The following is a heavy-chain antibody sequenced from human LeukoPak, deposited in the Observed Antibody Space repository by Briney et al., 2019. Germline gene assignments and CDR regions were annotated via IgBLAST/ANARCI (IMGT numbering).Heavy chain of an antibody. Sequence: SETLSLTCTVSGGSISSYYWSWIRQPPGKGLELIGCIYYSGSSNYNPSLKSRVTISVDTSKNQFSLKLSSVTAADTAVYYCARGFQQFDYWGQGTLVTVSS. CDR3: ARGFQQFDY. J-gene: IGHJ4*02. D-gene: IGHD1/OR15-1a*01. CDR1: GGSISSYY. CDR2: IYYSGSS. V-gene: IGHV4-59*01.